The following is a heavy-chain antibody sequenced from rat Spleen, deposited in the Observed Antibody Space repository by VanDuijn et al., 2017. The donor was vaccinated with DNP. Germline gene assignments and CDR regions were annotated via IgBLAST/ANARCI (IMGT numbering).Heavy chain of an antibody. CDR1: GFSLTSYG. CDR2: IWSGGST. CDR3: IRGGLRAY. V-gene: IGHV2-77*01. Sequence: QVQLKESGPGLVQTTQTLSVTCTVSGFSLTSYGVHWVRQAPGKGLEWMGIIWSGGSTAYNSALKSRLSISRDTSKSQVFLKMNSLQTEDTAIYFCIRGGLRAYWGQGTLVTVSS. D-gene: IGHD4-1*01. J-gene: IGHJ3*01.